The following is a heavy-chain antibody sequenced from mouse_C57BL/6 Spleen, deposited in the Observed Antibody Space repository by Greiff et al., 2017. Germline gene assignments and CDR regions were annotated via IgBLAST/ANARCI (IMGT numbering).Heavy chain of an antibody. CDR2: INPYNGGT. CDR1: GYTFTDYY. V-gene: IGHV1-19*01. Sequence: VQLQQSGPVLVKPGASVKMSCKASGYTFTDYYMNWVKQSHGKSLEWIGVINPYNGGTSYNQKFKGKATLTVDKSSSTAYMELNSLTSEDSAVYYCARGGSNEDYWGQGTTLTVSS. D-gene: IGHD2-5*01. CDR3: ARGGSNEDY. J-gene: IGHJ2*01.